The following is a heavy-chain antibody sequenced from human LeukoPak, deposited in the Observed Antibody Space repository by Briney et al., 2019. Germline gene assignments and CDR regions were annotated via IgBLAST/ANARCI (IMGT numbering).Heavy chain of an antibody. V-gene: IGHV4-59*08. CDR1: GGSISTYY. Sequence: SETLPLTCTVSGGSISTYYWSWIRQPPGKGLEWIGYIYYSGSTNYNPSLKSRVTISVDTSKNQFSLKLSSVTAADTAVYYCASSAGGLLWNNYYYYGMDVWGQGTTVTVSS. J-gene: IGHJ6*02. D-gene: IGHD1/OR15-1a*01. CDR2: IYYSGST. CDR3: ASSAGGLLWNNYYYYGMDV.